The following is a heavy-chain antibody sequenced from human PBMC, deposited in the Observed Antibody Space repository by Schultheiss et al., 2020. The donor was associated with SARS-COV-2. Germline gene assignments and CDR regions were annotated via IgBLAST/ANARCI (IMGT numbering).Heavy chain of an antibody. CDR1: GFTFSSYA. CDR2: ISYDGSNK. D-gene: IGHD2-2*01. V-gene: IGHV3-30*03. J-gene: IGHJ3*02. CDR3: ASLYTLGYCSSTSCYSFWSGTGDAFDI. Sequence: GESLKISCAASGFTFSSYAMSWVRQAPGKGLEWVAVISYDGSNKYYADSVKGRFTISRDNSKNTLYLQMNSLRAEDTAVYYCASLYTLGYCSSTSCYSFWSGTGDAFDIWGQGTMVTVSS.